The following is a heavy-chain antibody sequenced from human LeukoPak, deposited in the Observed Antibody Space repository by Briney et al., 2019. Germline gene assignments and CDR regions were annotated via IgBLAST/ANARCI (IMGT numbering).Heavy chain of an antibody. V-gene: IGHV4-61*01. CDR2: IYYSGRT. Sequence: SETLSLTCTVSGGSVGSSNYFWSWIRHPPGKGLEWIGYIYYSGRTNYNPSLKSRVAISVDTSKNQFSLKLSSVTAADTAVYYCARDVGYSTSWWGQGTLVTVSS. J-gene: IGHJ4*02. CDR3: ARDVGYSTSW. D-gene: IGHD6-13*01. CDR1: GGSVGSSNYF.